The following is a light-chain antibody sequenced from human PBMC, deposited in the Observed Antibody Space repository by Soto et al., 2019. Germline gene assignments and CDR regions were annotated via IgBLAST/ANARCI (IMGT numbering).Light chain of an antibody. J-gene: IGKJ4*01. CDR1: QSISSY. CDR3: QQSYNSPPLT. Sequence: DIQMTQSPSSLSASVGDRVTITCRASQSISSYLNWYQQRPGKAPKLLIYAASSLQSGVPSRFSGSGSGTDFTLTISSLQPEDFATFFCQQSYNSPPLTFGGGTKVEI. CDR2: AAS. V-gene: IGKV1-39*01.